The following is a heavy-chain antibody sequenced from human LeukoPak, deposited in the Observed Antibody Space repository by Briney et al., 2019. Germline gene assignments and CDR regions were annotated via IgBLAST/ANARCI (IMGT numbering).Heavy chain of an antibody. CDR1: GYTFTSYD. CDR3: ARLRYSSGWHSEDY. D-gene: IGHD6-19*01. Sequence: ASVKVSCKASGYTFTSYDINWVRQAPGQGLEWMGWMNPNSGNTGYAQKFQGRVTITRNTSISTAYMELSSLRSEDTAVYYCARLRYSSGWHSEDYWGQGTLVTVSS. CDR2: MNPNSGNT. V-gene: IGHV1-8*03. J-gene: IGHJ4*02.